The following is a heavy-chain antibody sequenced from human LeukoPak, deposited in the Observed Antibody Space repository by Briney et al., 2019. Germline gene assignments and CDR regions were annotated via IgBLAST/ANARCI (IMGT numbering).Heavy chain of an antibody. D-gene: IGHD6-13*01. V-gene: IGHV3-48*01. CDR2: ISSSSSTI. Sequence: QPGGSLRLSCAASGFTFSSYAMNWVRQAPGKGLEWVSYISSSSSTIYYADSVEGRFTISRDNAKDSLYLQMNSLRAEDTAVYYCAREGVYYYYYYMDVWGKGTTVTVSS. J-gene: IGHJ6*03. CDR3: AREGVYYYYYYMDV. CDR1: GFTFSSYA.